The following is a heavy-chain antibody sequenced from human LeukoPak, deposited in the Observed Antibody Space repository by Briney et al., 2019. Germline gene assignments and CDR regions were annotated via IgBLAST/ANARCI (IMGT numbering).Heavy chain of an antibody. CDR1: GYSISSGYY. CDR3: ARGAGFCSGGNCPGGH. J-gene: IGHJ4*02. V-gene: IGHV4-38-2*02. CDR2: IYHSGST. D-gene: IGHD2-15*01. Sequence: SETLSLTCTVSGYSISSGYYWGWIRQPPGKGLEWIGSIYHSGSTYYNPSLKSRVTISVDTSKNQFSLKLSSVTAADTAVYYCARGAGFCSGGNCPGGHWGQGTLVTVSS.